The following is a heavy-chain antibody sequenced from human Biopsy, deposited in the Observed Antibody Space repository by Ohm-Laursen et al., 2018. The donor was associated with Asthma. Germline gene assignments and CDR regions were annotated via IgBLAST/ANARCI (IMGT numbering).Heavy chain of an antibody. CDR2: ISSSGSTT. V-gene: IGHV3-11*01. D-gene: IGHD6-25*01. CDR1: GFSFSDYY. CDR3: ARVFESSEWGPFYHFGLDV. J-gene: IGHJ6*02. Sequence: SLRLSCAVSGFSFSDYYMTWMRQAPGKGLEWVSFISSSGSTTYPAESVKGRFTISRDNAQKSLFLQMGSLRAEDTAIYYCARVFESSEWGPFYHFGLDVWGQGTTVAVSS.